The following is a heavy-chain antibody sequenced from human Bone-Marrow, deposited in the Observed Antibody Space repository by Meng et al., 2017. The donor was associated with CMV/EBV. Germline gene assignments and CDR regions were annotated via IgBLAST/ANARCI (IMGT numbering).Heavy chain of an antibody. CDR3: ARHLGIFGPEHYYYYYGIDV. CDR1: GFTFSTYS. J-gene: IGHJ6*02. D-gene: IGHD3-3*01. Sequence: GGSLRLSCAASGFTFSTYSMNWVRQAPGKGLEWVSYISSSSTTIYYADSVRGRFTISRDNAKNSLYLQVNSLRAEDTAVYYCARHLGIFGPEHYYYYYGIDVWGQGTTVTVSS. CDR2: ISSSSTTI. V-gene: IGHV3-48*04.